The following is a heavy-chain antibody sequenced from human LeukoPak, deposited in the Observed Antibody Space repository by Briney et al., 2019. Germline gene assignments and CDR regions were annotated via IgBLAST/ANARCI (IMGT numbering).Heavy chain of an antibody. CDR1: GGTFSSYA. Sequence: SVKVSCKASGGTFSSYAISWLRQAPGQGLEWMGGIIPIFGTANYAQKFQGRVTMTRDTSTSTVYMELSSLRSEDTAVYYCARVSDVVAQAFDYWGQGTLVTVSS. V-gene: IGHV1-69*05. J-gene: IGHJ4*02. CDR3: ARVSDVVAQAFDY. CDR2: IIPIFGTA. D-gene: IGHD5-12*01.